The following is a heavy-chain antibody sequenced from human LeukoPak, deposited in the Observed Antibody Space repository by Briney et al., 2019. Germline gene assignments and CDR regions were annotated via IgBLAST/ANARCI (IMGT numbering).Heavy chain of an antibody. J-gene: IGHJ5*02. Sequence: SETLSLTCTVSGGSISSYYWGWIRQPPGKGLEWIGSIYYSGSTYYNPSLKSRVTISVDTSKNQFSLNLSSVSAADTAVYYCGSGDIVVVPADNWFDPWGQGTLVTVSS. CDR2: IYYSGST. D-gene: IGHD2-2*01. CDR3: GSGDIVVVPADNWFDP. V-gene: IGHV4-39*01. CDR1: GGSISSYY.